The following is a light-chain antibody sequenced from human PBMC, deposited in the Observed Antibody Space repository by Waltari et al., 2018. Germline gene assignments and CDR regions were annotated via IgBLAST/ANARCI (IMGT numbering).Light chain of an antibody. CDR3: CSYAGSTTSSVV. J-gene: IGLJ1*01. CDR2: AVT. V-gene: IGLV2-23*02. Sequence: QSALTPPASVSGSPGKSITISCTGSSSDVGGYRLVYCDQQHPGKAPKLMIYAVTKRPSGVSHRFSGSKSGNTASLTISGLQTEDEADYYCCSYAGSTTSSVVFGTGTKVIVL. CDR1: SSDVGGYRL.